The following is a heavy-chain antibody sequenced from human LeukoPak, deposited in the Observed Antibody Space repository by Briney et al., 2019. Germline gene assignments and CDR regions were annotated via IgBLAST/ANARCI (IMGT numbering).Heavy chain of an antibody. Sequence: SVKVSCKASGGTFSTYGVNWVRQAPGQGLEWVGGIIPIFGAANYAQKFQGRVTLTTDESTHTAYMELSSLRSEDTAVFYCAVEMTTKTGIFFDFWGQGTLVTVSS. J-gene: IGHJ4*02. V-gene: IGHV1-69*05. CDR2: IIPIFGAA. CDR3: AVEMTTKTGIFFDF. CDR1: GGTFSTYG. D-gene: IGHD5-24*01.